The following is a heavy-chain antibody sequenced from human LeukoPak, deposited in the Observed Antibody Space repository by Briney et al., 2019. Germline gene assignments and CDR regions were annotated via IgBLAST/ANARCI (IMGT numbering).Heavy chain of an antibody. D-gene: IGHD2-15*01. Sequence: HPGGSLRLSCAASGFTVSSNYMSWVRQAPGKGLERVSVIYSGGSTYYADSVKGRFTISRDNSKNTLYLQMNSLRVEDTAVYYCAREIYCSASSCTGGVFDIWGQGTIVTVSS. CDR2: IYSGGST. V-gene: IGHV3-53*01. CDR1: GFTVSSNY. J-gene: IGHJ3*02. CDR3: AREIYCSASSCTGGVFDI.